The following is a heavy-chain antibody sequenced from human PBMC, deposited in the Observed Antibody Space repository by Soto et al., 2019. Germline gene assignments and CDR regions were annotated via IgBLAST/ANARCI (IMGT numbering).Heavy chain of an antibody. CDR1: GFTFSTYW. V-gene: IGHV3-7*01. CDR3: VCGGNFFVY. D-gene: IGHD3-16*01. CDR2: INQDGSER. Sequence: EVQLVESGGGLVQPGGSLRLPCAASGFTFSTYWMTWVRQPPRKGLEWVASINQDGSERYYVDSVRGRFTISRDNAKNSLYLQMNSLRAEDTAVYYCVCGGNFFVYWGQGTLVTVSP. J-gene: IGHJ4*02.